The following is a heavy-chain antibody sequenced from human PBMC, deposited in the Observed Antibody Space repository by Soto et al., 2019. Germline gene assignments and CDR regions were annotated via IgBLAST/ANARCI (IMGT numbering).Heavy chain of an antibody. CDR1: GFTFSGYA. V-gene: IGHV3-23*01. CDR2: IHGGGNSA. CDR3: AKKRGRVTTSWHFHY. Sequence: EVPLLESGGDLVQPGRSLRLSCAASGFTFSGYAMSWVRQAPGKGLEWVSVIHGGGNSAYYADSVKGRFTISRDNTKNTLYLQMSSLRGEDTAVYYCAKKRGRVTTSWHFHYWGQGTLVTVSS. D-gene: IGHD4-17*01. J-gene: IGHJ4*02.